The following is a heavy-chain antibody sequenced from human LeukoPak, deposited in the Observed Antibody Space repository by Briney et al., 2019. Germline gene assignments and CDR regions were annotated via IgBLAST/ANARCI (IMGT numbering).Heavy chain of an antibody. CDR2: ISWNSGSI. Sequence: GRSLRLSCAASGFTFDDYAMHWVRQAPGKGLEWVSGISWNSGSIGYADSVKGRFTISRDNAKNSLYLQMNSLRAEDTALYYCAKANYDQPHPPLLYTDAFDIWGQGTMVTVSS. CDR1: GFTFDDYA. J-gene: IGHJ3*02. V-gene: IGHV3-9*01. CDR3: AKANYDQPHPPLLYTDAFDI. D-gene: IGHD3-3*01.